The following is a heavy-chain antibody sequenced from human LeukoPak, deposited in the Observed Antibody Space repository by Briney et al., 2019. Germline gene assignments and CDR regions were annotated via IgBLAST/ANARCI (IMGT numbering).Heavy chain of an antibody. CDR3: ARSLLTTVTARNYFDY. CDR2: IYYSGST. CDR1: GGSISSSSYY. V-gene: IGHV4-39*01. J-gene: IGHJ4*02. Sequence: PSETLSLTCTVSGGSISSSSYYWGWIRQPPGKGLEWIGSIYYSGSTYYNPSLKSRVTISVDTSKNQFSLKLSSVTAADTAVYYCARSLLTTVTARNYFDYWGQGTLVTVSS. D-gene: IGHD4-17*01.